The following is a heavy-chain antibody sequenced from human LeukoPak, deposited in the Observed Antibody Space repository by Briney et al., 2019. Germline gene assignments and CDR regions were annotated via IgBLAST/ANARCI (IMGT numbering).Heavy chain of an antibody. D-gene: IGHD3-22*01. Sequence: PGGSLRLSCAASGFRLGDYWMTWVRQAPGKGLECVGNIKFDGSEIYYRDSVRGRFTISRDNAKNSLYLQMNSLRVEDTGVYHCTRDLNHDSSGWGQGTLVTVS. J-gene: IGHJ4*02. V-gene: IGHV3-7*01. CDR2: IKFDGSEI. CDR1: GFRLGDYW. CDR3: TRDLNHDSSG.